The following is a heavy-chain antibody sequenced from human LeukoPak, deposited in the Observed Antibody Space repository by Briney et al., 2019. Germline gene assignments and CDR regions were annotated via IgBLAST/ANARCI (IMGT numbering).Heavy chain of an antibody. D-gene: IGHD3-10*02. J-gene: IGHJ4*02. CDR3: AKSRVPGVYYFDY. CDR1: GFTFRTYG. V-gene: IGHV3-30*18. CDR2: ISYDGSNE. Sequence: GGSLRLSCAASGFTFRTYGMNWVRQAPAKGLEWVAIISYDGSNEDYADSVKGRFTTSRDNSKNTLYLQMNSLRAEDSAVYYCAKSRVPGVYYFDYWGQGTLVTVSS.